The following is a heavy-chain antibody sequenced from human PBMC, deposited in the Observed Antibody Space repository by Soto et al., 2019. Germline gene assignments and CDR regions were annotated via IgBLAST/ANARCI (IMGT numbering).Heavy chain of an antibody. CDR2: INPSVGDS. CDR3: VKSGNWDDGGSRYFEN. V-gene: IGHV1-46*01. CDR1: GYTFTSYY. Sequence: QVQLVQSGSDVKRPGASVKVSCKASGYTFTSYYLHWVRRAPGQGLEWMGVINPSVGDSNFAQSIKRRLTMTRDTSTSTVYIDLSRLRSEDTAIYYCVKSGNWDDGGSRYFENWGQGTLVTVSA. J-gene: IGHJ4*02. D-gene: IGHD1-1*01.